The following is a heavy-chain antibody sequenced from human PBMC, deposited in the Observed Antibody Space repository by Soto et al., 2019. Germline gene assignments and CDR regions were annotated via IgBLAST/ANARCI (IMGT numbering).Heavy chain of an antibody. D-gene: IGHD3-9*01. Sequence: QVQLQQWGAGPLRPLETLSLTCGVSGGSFSGYYWAWIRQSPGKGLELIGKIKDRGSINYNPSLESRVSFSVDPSRNHYSLILRSVPAADTSVYSCARESTDILTGPPWVWYFDLWGRGTLVTVSS. CDR1: GGSFSGYY. CDR2: IKDRGSI. CDR3: ARESTDILTGPPWVWYFDL. J-gene: IGHJ2*01. V-gene: IGHV4-34*01.